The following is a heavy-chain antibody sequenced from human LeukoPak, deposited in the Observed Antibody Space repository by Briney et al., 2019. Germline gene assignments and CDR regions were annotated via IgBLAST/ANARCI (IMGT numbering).Heavy chain of an antibody. J-gene: IGHJ4*02. D-gene: IGHD2-15*01. Sequence: GGSLRLSCAPSGFTFTSYPMSWVPPAPGRGLEWVPAISGRGGSTYYADSVKGRFTISRDNSKNTLYLQMNSLRAEDTAVYYCAKVTKVVVAATPIDYWGQGTLVTVSS. CDR3: AKVTKVVVAATPIDY. CDR2: ISGRGGST. V-gene: IGHV3-23*01. CDR1: GFTFTSYP.